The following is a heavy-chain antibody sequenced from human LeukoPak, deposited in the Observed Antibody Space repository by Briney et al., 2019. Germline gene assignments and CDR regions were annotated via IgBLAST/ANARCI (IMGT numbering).Heavy chain of an antibody. CDR1: GASISSHS. J-gene: IGHJ3*01. CDR3: GRDRTGLLWFGESTHDAFDV. V-gene: IGHV4-4*07. Sequence: PSETLSLTCTVSGASISSHSWSWIRQPAGKRLEWIGRMYISGTTNYNPSLKSRVTVSVDMSKNQFSLEVNSVTAADTAVYYCGRDRTGLLWFGESTHDAFDVWGQGTMVTVSS. CDR2: MYISGTT. D-gene: IGHD3-10*01.